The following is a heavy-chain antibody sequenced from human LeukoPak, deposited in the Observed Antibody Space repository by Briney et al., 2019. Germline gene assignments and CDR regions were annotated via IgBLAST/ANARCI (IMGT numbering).Heavy chain of an antibody. J-gene: IGHJ5*02. CDR1: GDSVSRNSAA. CDR3: ARGSSGWFVNWFDP. V-gene: IGHV6-1*01. CDR2: TYFRSKWYN. D-gene: IGHD6-19*01. Sequence: SQTLSLTCAISGDSVSRNSAAWNWIRQSPSRGLEWLGRTYFRSKWYNDYAVSVKSRITINPDTSKNHFSLQLSSVTPDDTAVYYCARGSSGWFVNWFDPWGQGTLVTVSS.